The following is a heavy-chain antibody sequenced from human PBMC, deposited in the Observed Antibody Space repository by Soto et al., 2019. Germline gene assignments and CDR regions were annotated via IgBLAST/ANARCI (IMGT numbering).Heavy chain of an antibody. J-gene: IGHJ4*02. Sequence: SETLSLTCTVSGGSISSYYWSWIRQPPGKGLEWIGYIYYSGSTNYNPSLKSRVTISVDTSKNQFSLKLSSVTAADTAVYYCAKFEGSSSGGPDIDYWGQETLVTVSS. CDR3: AKFEGSSSGGPDIDY. CDR1: GGSISSYY. V-gene: IGHV4-59*08. D-gene: IGHD6-6*01. CDR2: IYYSGST.